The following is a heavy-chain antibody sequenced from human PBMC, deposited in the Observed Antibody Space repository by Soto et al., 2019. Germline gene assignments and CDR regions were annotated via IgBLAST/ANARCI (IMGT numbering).Heavy chain of an antibody. CDR3: AKVGSSWYKYNWFDP. CDR2: ISGSGGST. CDR1: GFTFSSYA. V-gene: IGHV3-23*01. Sequence: SVGSLRLSCAASGFTFSSYAMSWVRQAPGKGLEWVSAISGSGGSTYYADSVKGRFTISRDNSKNTLYLQMNSLRAEDTAVYYCAKVGSSWYKYNWFDPWGQGTLVTVSS. J-gene: IGHJ5*02. D-gene: IGHD6-13*01.